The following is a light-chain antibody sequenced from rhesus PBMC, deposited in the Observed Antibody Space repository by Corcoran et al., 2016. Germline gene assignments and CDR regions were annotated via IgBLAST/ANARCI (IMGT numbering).Light chain of an antibody. CDR1: ENVNNY. J-gene: IGKJ1*01. V-gene: IGKV1-74*01. Sequence: DIQMTQSPSSLSASVGDRVTITCRASENVNNYLHWYQQKPGKAPKLLIYKASTLQSGVPSRFSGSGHGTDFTLTISSLQPEDFATYYCQHSYGTPRTFGQGTKVEIK. CDR2: KAS. CDR3: QHSYGTPRT.